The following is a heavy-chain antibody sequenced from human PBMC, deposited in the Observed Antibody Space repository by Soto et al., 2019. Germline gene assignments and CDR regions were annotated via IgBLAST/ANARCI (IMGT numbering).Heavy chain of an antibody. CDR3: ARAARIAAAGRYGMDV. Sequence: PGGSLRLSCAASGFTFSSYDMHWVRQATGKGLEWVSAIGTAGDTYYPGSVKGRFTISRENAKNSLYLQMNSLRAGDTAVYYCARAARIAAAGRYGMDVWGQGTTVTV. CDR1: GFTFSSYD. D-gene: IGHD6-13*01. J-gene: IGHJ6*02. CDR2: IGTAGDT. V-gene: IGHV3-13*01.